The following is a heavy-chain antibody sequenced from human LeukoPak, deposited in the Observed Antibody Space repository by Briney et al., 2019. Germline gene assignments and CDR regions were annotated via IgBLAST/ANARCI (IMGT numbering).Heavy chain of an antibody. CDR1: GFTFSSYA. V-gene: IGHV3-30-3*01. J-gene: IGHJ4*02. Sequence: PGGSLRLSCAASGFTFSSYAMHWVRQAPGKGLEWVAVISYDGSNKYYADSVKGRFTISRDNSKNTLYLQMNSLRAEDTAVYYCAGYLDYWGQGTLVTVSS. CDR2: ISYDGSNK. CDR3: AGYLDY.